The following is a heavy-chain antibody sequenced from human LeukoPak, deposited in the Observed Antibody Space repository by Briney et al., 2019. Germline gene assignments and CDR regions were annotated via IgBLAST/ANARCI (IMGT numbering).Heavy chain of an antibody. Sequence: GESLKISCKGSGYSFTTYWLGWVRQMPGKGLEWMGIIYPGDSDTRYSPSFQGQVTISADKSISTAYLQWSSLKAPDTAMYYCARLPDPTTPGDYWGQGTLVTVSS. J-gene: IGHJ4*02. CDR2: IYPGDSDT. CDR1: GYSFTTYW. V-gene: IGHV5-51*01. D-gene: IGHD1-26*01. CDR3: ARLPDPTTPGDY.